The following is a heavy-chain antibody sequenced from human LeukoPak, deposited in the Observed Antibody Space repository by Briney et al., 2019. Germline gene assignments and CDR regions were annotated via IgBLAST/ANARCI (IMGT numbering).Heavy chain of an antibody. D-gene: IGHD6-13*01. CDR1: GYTFTSYY. Sequence: ASVKVSCKASGYTFTSYYMHWVRQAPGQGLEWMGIINPSGGSTSYAQKFQGRVTMTGDTSTSTVYMELSSLRSEDPAVYYCARDQQQKAAAGLFDYWGQGTLVTVSS. J-gene: IGHJ4*02. V-gene: IGHV1-46*01. CDR3: ARDQQQKAAAGLFDY. CDR2: INPSGGST.